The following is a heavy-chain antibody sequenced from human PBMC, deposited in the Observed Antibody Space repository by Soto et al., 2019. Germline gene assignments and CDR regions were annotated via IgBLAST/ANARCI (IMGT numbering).Heavy chain of an antibody. CDR2: INHRGGT. CDR1: GGSFNTSYNN. V-gene: IGHV4-34*01. CDR3: ARDLKGETTFVYYYYYIDV. Sequence: QVQLQQWGAGLLKPSETLSLTCAVYGGSFNTSYNNWNGARHPPGKGLGGMGEINHRGGTNYNPSLKSRVTISLDTSKNQFSLKLSSVTAADTAVYFCARDLKGETTFVYYYYYIDVWGEGTTVTVSS. D-gene: IGHD3-16*01. J-gene: IGHJ6*03.